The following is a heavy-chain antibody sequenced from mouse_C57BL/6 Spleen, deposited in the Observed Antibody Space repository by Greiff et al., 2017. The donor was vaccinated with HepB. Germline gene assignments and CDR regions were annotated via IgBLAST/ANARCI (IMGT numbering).Heavy chain of an antibody. D-gene: IGHD2-5*01. J-gene: IGHJ4*01. CDR2: IYPGDGDT. CDR3: ARAVYSNYRYAMDY. V-gene: IGHV1-80*01. Sequence: VQLQQSGAELVKPGASVKISCKASGYAFSSYWMNWVKQRPGKGLEWIGQIYPGDGDTNYNGKFKGKATLTADKSSSTAYMQLSSLTSEDSAVYFCARAVYSNYRYAMDYWGQGTSVTVSS. CDR1: GYAFSSYW.